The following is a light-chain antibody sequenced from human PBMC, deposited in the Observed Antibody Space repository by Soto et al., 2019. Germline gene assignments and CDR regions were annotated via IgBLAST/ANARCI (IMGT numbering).Light chain of an antibody. Sequence: QSALTQPASVSGSPGQSITISCTGTSSDVGAYNYVSWYQHHPGKAPKLIIYEVSNRPSGLSNRFSGSKSGNTASLTISGLQAEDEADYYCSSYTSISTWVFGGGTQLTVL. CDR3: SSYTSISTWV. V-gene: IGLV2-14*01. CDR2: EVS. J-gene: IGLJ3*02. CDR1: SSDVGAYNY.